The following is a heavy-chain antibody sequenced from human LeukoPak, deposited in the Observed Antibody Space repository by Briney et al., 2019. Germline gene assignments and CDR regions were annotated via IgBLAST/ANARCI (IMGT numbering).Heavy chain of an antibody. D-gene: IGHD3-22*01. J-gene: IGHJ4*02. V-gene: IGHV4-39*07. CDR1: GGSISSSSYY. CDR2: IYYSGST. Sequence: SETLSLTCTVSGGSISSSSYYWGWIRQPPGKGLEWIGSIYYSGSTYYNPSLKSRVTISVDTSKNQFSLKLSSVTAADTAVYYCAREVAITMIVVVITNYFDYWGQGTLVTVSS. CDR3: AREVAITMIVVVITNYFDY.